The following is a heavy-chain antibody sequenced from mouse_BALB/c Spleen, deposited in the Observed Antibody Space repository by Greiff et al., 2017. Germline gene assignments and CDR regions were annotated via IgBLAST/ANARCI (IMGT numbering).Heavy chain of an antibody. CDR2: IRSKSNNYAT. D-gene: IGHD1-2*01. V-gene: IGHV10-1*02. CDR3: VGHYYGYWYFDV. J-gene: IGHJ1*01. Sequence: EVKLVESGGGLVQPKGSLKLSCAASGFTFNTYAMNWVRQAPGKGLEWVARIRSKSNNYATYYADSVKDRFTISRDDSQSMLYLQMNNLKTEDTAMYYCVGHYYGYWYFDVWGAGTTVTVSS. CDR1: GFTFNTYA.